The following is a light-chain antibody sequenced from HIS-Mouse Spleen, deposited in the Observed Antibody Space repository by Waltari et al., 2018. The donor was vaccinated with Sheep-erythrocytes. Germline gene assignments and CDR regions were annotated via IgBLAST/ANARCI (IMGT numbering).Light chain of an antibody. CDR3: SSYAGSNNYV. CDR1: RSDVGGYKY. V-gene: IGLV2-8*01. J-gene: IGLJ1*01. Sequence: QSALTQPPSASGSPGQSFTISCTATRSDVGGYKYVSWYQQHPGKAPKLMIYEVSKRPSGVPDRFSGSKSGNTASLTVSGLQAEDEADYYCSSYAGSNNYVFGTGTKVTVL. CDR2: EVS.